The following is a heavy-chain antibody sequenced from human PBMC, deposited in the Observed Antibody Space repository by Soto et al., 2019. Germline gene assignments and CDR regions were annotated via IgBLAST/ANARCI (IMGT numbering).Heavy chain of an antibody. CDR1: GVSISSDGYY. CDR2: IYYTGST. Sequence: SETLSLTCTVSGVSISSDGYYWGWIRQPPGKGPEWIGTIYYTGSTDYNPSLKSRVTVSVDTSKDQFSLKLSSMTAADTAVYYCAKSVARSIAAMDVWGQGTTVTVSS. V-gene: IGHV4-39*01. CDR3: AKSVARSIAAMDV. J-gene: IGHJ6*02. D-gene: IGHD6-6*01.